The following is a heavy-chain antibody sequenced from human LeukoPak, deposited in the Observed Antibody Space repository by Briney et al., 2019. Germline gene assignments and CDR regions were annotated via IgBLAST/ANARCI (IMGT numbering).Heavy chain of an antibody. D-gene: IGHD3-22*01. CDR2: IYTTGST. Sequence: GGSLRLSCTVSGFTVSSNSMSWVRQPPGKGLEWVSFIYTTGSTHNSDSVKGRFTISRDSSKNTLYLQMNSLRAEDTAVYYCARRAGDYSHPYDYWGQGTLVTVSS. J-gene: IGHJ4*02. CDR3: ARRAGDYSHPYDY. CDR1: GFTVSSNS. V-gene: IGHV3-53*01.